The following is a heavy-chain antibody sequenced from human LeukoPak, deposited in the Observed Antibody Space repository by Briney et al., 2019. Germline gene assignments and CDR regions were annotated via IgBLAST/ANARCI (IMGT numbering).Heavy chain of an antibody. CDR3: ARHGVVVVPAALGAADYYYYYGMGV. J-gene: IGHJ6*02. CDR2: INHSGST. Sequence: PSETLSHTCAVYGESFSGYYWSGIRQPPGKGLEWMGEINHSGSTNYNPSLKSRVTISVHTSKNQFSLNLSSVTAADTAVYYCARHGVVVVPAALGAADYYYYYGMGVWGQGTTVTVSS. V-gene: IGHV4-34*01. CDR1: GESFSGYY. D-gene: IGHD2-2*01.